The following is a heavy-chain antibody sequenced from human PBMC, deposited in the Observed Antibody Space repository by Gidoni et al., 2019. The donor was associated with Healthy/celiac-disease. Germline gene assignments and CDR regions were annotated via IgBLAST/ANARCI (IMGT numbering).Heavy chain of an antibody. J-gene: IGHJ4*02. V-gene: IGHV1-69*01. CDR2: IIPIFGTA. CDR1: GGTFSSYA. Sequence: QVQLVQSGAEVKKPGSSVQVSCKASGGTFSSYAISWVRQAPGQGLEWMGGIIPIFGTANYAQKFQGRVTITADESTSTAYMELSSLRSEDTAVYYCARVDYYDSSGYYGAGPFDYWGQGILVTVSS. CDR3: ARVDYYDSSGYYGAGPFDY. D-gene: IGHD3-22*01.